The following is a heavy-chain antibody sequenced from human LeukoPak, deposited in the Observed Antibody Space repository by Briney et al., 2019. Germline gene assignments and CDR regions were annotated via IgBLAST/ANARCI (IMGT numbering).Heavy chain of an antibody. V-gene: IGHV4-34*01. Sequence: SETLSLTCAVYGGSFSGYYWSWIRQSPGKWLEWIGETYHSGSTNYNSSLKSRVTISLDTSKNQFSLKLSSVTAADTAVYFCARGPYSYDSSGAFDIWGQGTMVTVSS. CDR2: TYHSGST. CDR1: GGSFSGYY. D-gene: IGHD3-22*01. CDR3: ARGPYSYDSSGAFDI. J-gene: IGHJ3*02.